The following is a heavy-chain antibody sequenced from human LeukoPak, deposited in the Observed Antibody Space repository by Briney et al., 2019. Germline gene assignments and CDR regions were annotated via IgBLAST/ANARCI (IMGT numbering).Heavy chain of an antibody. D-gene: IGHD6-13*01. J-gene: IGHJ6*03. CDR2: IYYSGST. Sequence: SETLSLTCTVSGGSISSYYWSWIRQPPGNGLEWIGYIYYSGSTNYNPSLKSRVTISVDTSKNQFSLKLSSVTAADTAVYYCARDGYSNTYYYYMDVWGKGTTVTVSS. CDR3: ARDGYSNTYYYYMDV. V-gene: IGHV4-59*01. CDR1: GGSISSYY.